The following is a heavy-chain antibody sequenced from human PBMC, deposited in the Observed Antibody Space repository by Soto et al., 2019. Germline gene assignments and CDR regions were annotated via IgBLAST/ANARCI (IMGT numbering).Heavy chain of an antibody. D-gene: IGHD3-16*01. CDR3: ARVPSPFDYYYAMDV. V-gene: IGHV4-30-4*01. Sequence: SETLSLSCTVSGDTISGGNKLRNCIRQPPGKGLEWIGYIFSSGTTYYTPSLKSRLTMSLDAYQNPFSLKLNSLTDADTAVYFCARVPSPFDYYYAMDVWGQGTTVT. CDR1: GDTISGGNKL. J-gene: IGHJ6*02. CDR2: IFSSGTT.